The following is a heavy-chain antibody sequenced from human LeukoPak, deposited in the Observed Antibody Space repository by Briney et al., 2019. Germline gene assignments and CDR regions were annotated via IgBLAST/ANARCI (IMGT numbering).Heavy chain of an antibody. Sequence: GGSLRLSCAASGFTFSNYWMHWVRQDPGKGLVWVSFNPDGSTTNYADSVKGRFTISRDNAKNALYLQMNSLRAEDTAVYYCAKDLHYGSADYWGQGTLVTVSS. CDR2: NPDGSTT. D-gene: IGHD3-10*01. J-gene: IGHJ4*02. CDR1: GFTFSNYW. V-gene: IGHV3-74*01. CDR3: AKDLHYGSADY.